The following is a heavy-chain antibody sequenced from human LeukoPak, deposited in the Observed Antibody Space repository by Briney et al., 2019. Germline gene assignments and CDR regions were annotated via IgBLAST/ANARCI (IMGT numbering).Heavy chain of an antibody. Sequence: PGGSLRLSCAASGFTFSSYSMNWVRQAPGKGLEWVSSISSSSSYIYYADSVKGRFTISRDNAKNSLYLQMNSLRAEDTAVYYCARIINTFGELNYYYYYMDVWGKGTTVTVSS. CDR3: ARIINTFGELNYYYYYMDV. CDR2: ISSSSSYI. D-gene: IGHD3-10*01. CDR1: GFTFSSYS. J-gene: IGHJ6*03. V-gene: IGHV3-21*01.